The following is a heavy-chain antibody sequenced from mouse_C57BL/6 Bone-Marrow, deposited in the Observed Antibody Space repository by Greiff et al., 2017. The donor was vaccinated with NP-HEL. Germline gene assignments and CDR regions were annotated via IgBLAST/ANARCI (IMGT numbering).Heavy chain of an antibody. D-gene: IGHD1-1*01. CDR2: IWRGGST. Sequence: QVQLQQSGPGLVQPSQSLSITCTVSGFSLTSYGVHWVRQSPGKGLEWLGVIWRGGSTDNNAAFMSRLSITKDNSKSQVFFKMNSLLAYDTAIYYCAKKGGLTDWWYFDVWGTGTTVTVSS. CDR3: AKKGGLTDWWYFDV. V-gene: IGHV2-5*01. CDR1: GFSLTSYG. J-gene: IGHJ1*03.